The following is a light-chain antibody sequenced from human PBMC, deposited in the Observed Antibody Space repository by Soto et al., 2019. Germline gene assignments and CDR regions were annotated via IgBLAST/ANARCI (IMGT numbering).Light chain of an antibody. CDR2: EVT. J-gene: IGLJ1*01. V-gene: IGLV2-14*01. CDR3: SSFTSRFTFV. Sequence: QSVFPSPVSVSGSPGQSIAISCTGTRSDVGAYNYVSWYQQHPGKAPKLMISEVTTRPSGVSDRFSGSKSGNTASLTISGLQAEDEADYYCSSFTSRFTFVFGTGTKVTVL. CDR1: RSDVGAYNY.